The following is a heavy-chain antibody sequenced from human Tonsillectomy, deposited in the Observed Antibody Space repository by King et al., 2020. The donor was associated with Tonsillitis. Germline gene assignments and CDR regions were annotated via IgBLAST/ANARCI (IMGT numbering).Heavy chain of an antibody. Sequence: VQLVESGGGLVQPGGSLRLSCAASGFTFSSYWMTWVRQTPGKGLEWVANIKQDGSEKYYVDSVKGRFTISRDNAKNSLYLQMNSLRADDTAVYYCARFNYYDSSGYYPNVFDIWGQGTMVTVSS. CDR2: IKQDGSEK. D-gene: IGHD3-22*01. J-gene: IGHJ3*02. CDR3: ARFNYYDSSGYYPNVFDI. CDR1: GFTFSSYW. V-gene: IGHV3-7*01.